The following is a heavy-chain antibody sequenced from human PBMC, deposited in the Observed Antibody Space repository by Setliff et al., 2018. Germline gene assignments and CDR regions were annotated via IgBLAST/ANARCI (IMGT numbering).Heavy chain of an antibody. V-gene: IGHV3-48*01. D-gene: IGHD3-10*01. CDR1: GFTFSSYG. CDR3: ARGVNHAFDI. CDR2: INIGSSAI. Sequence: GGSLRLSCAASGFTFSSYGMDWVRQTPGKGLGWISFINIGSSAIYYADSVKGRFTISRDNAKNSLYLQMNNLRVDDTAMYYCARGVNHAFDIWGQGTMVTVSS. J-gene: IGHJ3*02.